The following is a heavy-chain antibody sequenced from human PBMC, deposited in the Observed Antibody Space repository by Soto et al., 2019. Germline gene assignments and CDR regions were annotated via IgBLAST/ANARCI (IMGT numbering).Heavy chain of an antibody. CDR3: ARARGYCSGGSCYGAFDY. D-gene: IGHD2-15*01. CDR1: GFTFSSYD. CDR2: IGTAGDT. Sequence: EVQLVESGGGLVQPGGSLRLSCAASGFTFSSYDMHWVRQATGKGLEWVSAIGTAGDTYYPGSVKGRFTISRENAKNSXXLKMNSLRAGDTAVYYCARARGYCSGGSCYGAFDYWGQGTLVTVSS. V-gene: IGHV3-13*01. J-gene: IGHJ4*02.